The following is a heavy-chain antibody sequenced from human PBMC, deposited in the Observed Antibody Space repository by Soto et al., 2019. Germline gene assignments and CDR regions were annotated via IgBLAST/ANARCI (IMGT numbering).Heavy chain of an antibody. J-gene: IGHJ4*02. CDR3: ALYYYDSSGYYPALDY. V-gene: IGHV1-18*01. CDR2: ISAYNGNT. CDR1: GYSFTGYG. Sequence: GASVKVSCKDCGYSFTGYGISWVRQAPGQGLEWMGWISAYNGNTNYAQKLQGRVTMTTDTSTSTAYMELRSLRSDDTAVYYCALYYYDSSGYYPALDYWGQGTLVTVSS. D-gene: IGHD3-22*01.